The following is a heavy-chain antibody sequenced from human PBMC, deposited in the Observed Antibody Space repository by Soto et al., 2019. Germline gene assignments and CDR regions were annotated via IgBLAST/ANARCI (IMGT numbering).Heavy chain of an antibody. CDR1: GFTFSSYW. Sequence: EVQLVESGGGLVQPGGSLRLSCAASGFTFSSYWMSWVRQAPGKGLEWVANIKKDGSEKYYVDSVKGRFTISRDNAKNCVYMQMTGLRAEDTAVYYCAREIGQGVVPAARFDYWGQGTLVTVSS. D-gene: IGHD2-2*01. J-gene: IGHJ4*02. CDR3: AREIGQGVVPAARFDY. V-gene: IGHV3-7*01. CDR2: IKKDGSEK.